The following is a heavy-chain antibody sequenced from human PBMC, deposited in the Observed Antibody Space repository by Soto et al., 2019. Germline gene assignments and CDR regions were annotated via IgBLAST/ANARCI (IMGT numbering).Heavy chain of an antibody. Sequence: SETLSLTCTVSGDSIRDGGYYWAWIRQRPGQGLEWMGYIYFTGKANYNPSLENRLTMSVDMSRRQLYLRLTSVTAADTAVYFCAKDPSPQPIPAVTPGWFDPWGQGIAVTAPQ. V-gene: IGHV4-31*03. J-gene: IGHJ5*02. D-gene: IGHD4-4*01. CDR2: IYFTGKA. CDR3: AKDPSPQPIPAVTPGWFDP. CDR1: GDSIRDGGYY.